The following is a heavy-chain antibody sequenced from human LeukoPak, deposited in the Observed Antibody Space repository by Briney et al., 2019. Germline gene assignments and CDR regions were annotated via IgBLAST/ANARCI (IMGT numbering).Heavy chain of an antibody. Sequence: SETLSLTCAVYGGSFSGYYWRWIRQPPGKGLEWIGEINHSGSTNYNPSLKSRITISADTSKNQFSLKLSSVTAADTAVYFCARGRGLSRTPQLVYYFDFWGQGTLVTVSS. CDR3: ARGRGLSRTPQLVYYFDF. J-gene: IGHJ4*02. V-gene: IGHV4-34*01. CDR2: INHSGST. CDR1: GGSFSGYY. D-gene: IGHD6-13*01.